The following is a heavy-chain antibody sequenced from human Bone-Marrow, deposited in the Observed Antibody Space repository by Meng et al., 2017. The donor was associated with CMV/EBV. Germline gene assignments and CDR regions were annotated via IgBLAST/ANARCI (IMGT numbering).Heavy chain of an antibody. CDR2: IIPILGIA. CDR1: GGTFSSYT. V-gene: IGHV1-69*04. J-gene: IGHJ4*02. D-gene: IGHD5-24*01. Sequence: SVKVSCKASGGTFSSYTISWVRQAPGQGLEWMGRIIPILGIANYAQKFQGRVTITADKSTSTAYMELSSLRSEDTAVYYCARDPRSRDGYEHGFDYWGQGTLVTVSS. CDR3: ARDPRSRDGYEHGFDY.